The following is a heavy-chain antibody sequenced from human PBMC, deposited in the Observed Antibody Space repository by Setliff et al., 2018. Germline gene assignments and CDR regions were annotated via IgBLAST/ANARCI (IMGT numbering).Heavy chain of an antibody. V-gene: IGHV3-15*01. D-gene: IGHD3-3*01. Sequence: GGSLRLSCAASGFTFNNAWMSWVRQAPGKGLEWVGRIKGKSDGGTVDYAAPVKGRFTISRDDSKNTLYLQMNGLKTEDTALYYCTTADHPSRNFWSGYPDYFFDYWGQGTLV. J-gene: IGHJ4*02. CDR1: GFTFNNAW. CDR3: TTADHPSRNFWSGYPDYFFDY. CDR2: IKGKSDGGTV.